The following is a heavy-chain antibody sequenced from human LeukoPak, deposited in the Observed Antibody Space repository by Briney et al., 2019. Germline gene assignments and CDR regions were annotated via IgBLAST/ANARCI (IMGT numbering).Heavy chain of an antibody. J-gene: IGHJ4*02. V-gene: IGHV3-21*01. Sequence: GGSLRLSCAASGFTFSSYWMSWVRQAPGQGLEWVSSLSGGSDHIYYADPGKGRFTISRDNAKNSLYLQMNSLRAEDTAVYYCARIGSGWYWDYWGQGTLVTVSS. CDR3: ARIGSGWYWDY. CDR1: GFTFSSYW. CDR2: LSGGSDHI. D-gene: IGHD6-19*01.